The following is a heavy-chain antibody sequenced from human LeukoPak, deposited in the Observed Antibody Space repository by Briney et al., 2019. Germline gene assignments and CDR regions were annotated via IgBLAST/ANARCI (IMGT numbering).Heavy chain of an antibody. V-gene: IGHV1-24*01. Sequence: GASVKVSCKVSGYTLTELSMHWVRQAPGKGLEWMGGFDPEDGETIYAQKFQGRVTMTEDTSTDTAYMELSSLRSEDTAVYYCATGREVGGYNWFDPWGQGTLVTVSS. CDR2: FDPEDGET. CDR3: ATGREVGGYNWFDP. CDR1: GYTLTELS. J-gene: IGHJ5*02. D-gene: IGHD1-26*01.